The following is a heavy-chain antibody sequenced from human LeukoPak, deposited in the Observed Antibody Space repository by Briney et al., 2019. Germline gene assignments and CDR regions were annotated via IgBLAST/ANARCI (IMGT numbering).Heavy chain of an antibody. D-gene: IGHD3-3*01. CDR2: IYYSGST. Sequence: SETLSLTCTVSGGSISSYYWSWIRQPPGKGLEWIGYIYYSGSTNYNPSLKSRVTISVDRSKNQFSLKLSSVTAADTAVYYCARVHKGYYDFWSGYYNDYWGQGTLVTVSS. V-gene: IGHV4-59*12. CDR1: GGSISSYY. CDR3: ARVHKGYYDFWSGYYNDY. J-gene: IGHJ4*02.